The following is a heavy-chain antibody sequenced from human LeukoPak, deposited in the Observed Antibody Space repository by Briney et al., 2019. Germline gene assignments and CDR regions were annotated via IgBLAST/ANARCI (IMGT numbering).Heavy chain of an antibody. CDR3: ARGDGYNSFDY. D-gene: IGHD5-24*01. Sequence: PGGSLRLSCAASGFTFKNYGMHWVRQAPGKGLEWVSYISSSGSPLHYADSVKGRFTISRDNAKNSLYLHMNSLRAEDTAVYYCARGDGYNSFDYCGQGTLVTVSS. J-gene: IGHJ4*02. CDR2: ISSSGSPL. V-gene: IGHV3-48*03. CDR1: GFTFKNYG.